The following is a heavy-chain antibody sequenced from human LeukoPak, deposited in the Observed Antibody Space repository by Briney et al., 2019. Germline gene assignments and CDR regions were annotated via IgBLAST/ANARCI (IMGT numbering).Heavy chain of an antibody. CDR2: IYTRGST. D-gene: IGHD6-19*01. CDR3: ARDAGYGASSGWFDY. Sequence: SETLSLTCTVSGGSISSYYWSWIRQPAGKGREWIGRIYTRGSTNYNPSLKSRVTISVDKSKNQFSLKLSSVTAADTAVYYCARDAGYGASSGWFDYWGQGTLVTVSS. CDR1: GGSISSYY. J-gene: IGHJ4*02. V-gene: IGHV4-4*07.